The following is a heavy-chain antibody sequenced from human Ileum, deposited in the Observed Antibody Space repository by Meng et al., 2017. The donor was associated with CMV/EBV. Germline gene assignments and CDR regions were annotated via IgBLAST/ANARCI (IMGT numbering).Heavy chain of an antibody. CDR1: GASLNDYY. J-gene: IGHJ5*02. V-gene: IGHV4-4*07. CDR3: ARDRFDP. CDR2: IFATGTT. Sequence: QVQLPEPGPGSGKLSEALSLTCTVSGASLNDYYWSWIRQPAGKGLEWIGRIFATGTTKYNPSLKSRVTMSVDTSKNQFSLKLTSVPAADTAAYFCARDRFDPWGQGALVTVSS.